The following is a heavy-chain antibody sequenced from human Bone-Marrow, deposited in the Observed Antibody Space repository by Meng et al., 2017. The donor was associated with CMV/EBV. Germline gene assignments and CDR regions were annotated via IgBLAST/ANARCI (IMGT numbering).Heavy chain of an antibody. CDR1: GDSVSSNSAA. CDR3: ATTLYSSSSIDYYYYGMDV. V-gene: IGHV6-1*01. D-gene: IGHD6-13*01. CDR2: TYYRSKWYN. Sequence: SETLSLTCAISGDSVSSNSAAWNWIRQSPSRGLEWLGRTYYRSKWYNDYAVSVKSRITINPDTSKNQFSLQLNSVTPEDTAVYYCATTLYSSSSIDYYYYGMDVWGQGTTVTVS. J-gene: IGHJ6*02.